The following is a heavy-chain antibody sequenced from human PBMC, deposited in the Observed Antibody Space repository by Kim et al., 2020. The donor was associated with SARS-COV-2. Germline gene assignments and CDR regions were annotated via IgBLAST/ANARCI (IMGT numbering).Heavy chain of an antibody. CDR3: ARWIQLWRDYYYYGMDV. J-gene: IGHJ6*02. V-gene: IGHV7-4-1*02. D-gene: IGHD5-18*01. CDR1: GYTLTSYA. CDR2: INTNTGNP. Sequence: ASVKVSCKASGYTLTSYAMNWVRQAPGQGLEWMGWINTNTGNPTYAQGFTGRFVFSLDTSVSTAYLQISSLKAEDTAVYYCARWIQLWRDYYYYGMDVWGQGTTVTVSS.